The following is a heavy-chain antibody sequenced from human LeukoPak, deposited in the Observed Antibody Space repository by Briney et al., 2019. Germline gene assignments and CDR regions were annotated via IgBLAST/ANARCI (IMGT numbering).Heavy chain of an antibody. V-gene: IGHV3-53*01. CDR1: GLTVSSNY. D-gene: IGHD3-16*01. CDR3: ARGYYGLNYFDY. Sequence: GGSLRLSCAASGLTVSSNYMSWVPRAPGKGLEWVSVMYSDGSTYYTSSVKGRFTISRDQSKNTLYPQMNSLRAEDTAVYDCARGYYGLNYFDYWGQGTLVTVSS. J-gene: IGHJ4*02. CDR2: MYSDGST.